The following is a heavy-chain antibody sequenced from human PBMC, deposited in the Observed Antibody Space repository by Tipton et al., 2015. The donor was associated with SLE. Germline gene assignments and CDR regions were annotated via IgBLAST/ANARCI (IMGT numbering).Heavy chain of an antibody. Sequence: TLSLTCSVYGDSLSGQYWSWIRQPPGKGLEWVGGVHYSGTTNDNPSLKSRVTLSVDTSKNQFSLRLNSVTAADTAVYYCAGTLDTTMGPFDCWGQGTLVTVSS. CDR3: AGTLDTTMGPFDC. D-gene: IGHD5-18*01. V-gene: IGHV4-34*01. CDR2: VHYSGTT. J-gene: IGHJ4*02. CDR1: GDSLSGQY.